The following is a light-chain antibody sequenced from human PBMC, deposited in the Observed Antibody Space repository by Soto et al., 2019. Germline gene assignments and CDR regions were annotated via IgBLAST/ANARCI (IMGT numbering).Light chain of an antibody. Sequence: QSVLTQPPSVSAAPGQKVTISCSGSSXNIGNNHVSWYQQFPGTAPKLLFYDNNNRPSEIPDRFSGSKSGTSATLGITGLQTGDEADYYCGAWDTSLSLVVFGEGTKLTVL. CDR1: SXNIGNNH. CDR2: DNN. J-gene: IGLJ2*01. V-gene: IGLV1-51*01. CDR3: GAWDTSLSLVV.